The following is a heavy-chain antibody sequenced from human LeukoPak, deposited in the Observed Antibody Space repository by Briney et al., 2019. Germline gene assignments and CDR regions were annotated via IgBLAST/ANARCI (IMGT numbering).Heavy chain of an antibody. D-gene: IGHD6-19*01. V-gene: IGHV3-7*01. CDR1: GFIFNSHW. CDR2: IREDGSEK. CDR3: ARDPSFDIAVAGDAFDI. J-gene: IGHJ3*02. Sequence: PGGSLRLSCAASGFIFNSHWMSWVRQAPGKGLEWVANIREDGSEKYYVDSVKGRFTISRDNSKNTLYLQMNSLRAEDTAVYYCARDPSFDIAVAGDAFDIWGQGTMVTVSS.